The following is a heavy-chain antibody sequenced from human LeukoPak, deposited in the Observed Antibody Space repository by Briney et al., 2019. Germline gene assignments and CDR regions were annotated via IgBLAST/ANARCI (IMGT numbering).Heavy chain of an antibody. J-gene: IGHJ3*02. CDR3: ARPPIVGATGGAFDI. CDR2: IYPGDSDT. Sequence: GESLKISCKGSGYSFTSYWIGWVRQMPGKGLEWMGIIYPGDSDTRYSPSFQGQVTISADKSISTAYLQWSSLKASDTAMYYCARPPIVGATGGAFDIWGQGTMVTVSS. V-gene: IGHV5-51*01. D-gene: IGHD1-26*01. CDR1: GYSFTSYW.